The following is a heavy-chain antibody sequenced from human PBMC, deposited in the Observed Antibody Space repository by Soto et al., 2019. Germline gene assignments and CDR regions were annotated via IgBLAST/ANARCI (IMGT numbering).Heavy chain of an antibody. CDR2: ISSKNGDT. D-gene: IGHD4-17*01. CDR3: ARDYGGLGGGDAFDI. Sequence: ASVKVSCKASGYTFTRYGISWVRQAPGQGLEWMGWISSKNGDTKYAQKLQGRVTMTTDTSTSTAYMELRSLRSDDTAVYYCARDYGGLGGGDAFDIWGQGTMVTVSS. V-gene: IGHV1-18*04. J-gene: IGHJ3*02. CDR1: GYTFTRYG.